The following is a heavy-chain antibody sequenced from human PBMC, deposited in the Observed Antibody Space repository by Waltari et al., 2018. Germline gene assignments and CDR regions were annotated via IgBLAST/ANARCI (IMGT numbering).Heavy chain of an antibody. CDR3: ARDGAARGHY. J-gene: IGHJ4*02. Sequence: QVQLQESGPGLVKPSQTLSLTCTVPGGSISSGSYYWRWIRQPAGKGLEWIGRIYTSGSTNYNPSLKSRVTISVDTSKNQFSLKLSSVTAADTAVYYCARDGAARGHYWGQGTLVTVSS. CDR2: IYTSGST. V-gene: IGHV4-61*02. CDR1: GGSISSGSYY. D-gene: IGHD6-6*01.